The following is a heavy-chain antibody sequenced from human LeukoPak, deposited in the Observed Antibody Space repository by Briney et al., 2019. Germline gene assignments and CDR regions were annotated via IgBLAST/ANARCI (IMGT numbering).Heavy chain of an antibody. V-gene: IGHV1-2*02. CDR3: ARDGVQLERRSYYYHMDV. Sequence: EASVKVSCKASGYTFTGYYMHWVRQAPGQGLEWMGWINPNSGGTNYAQEFQGRVTMTRDTSISTAYMELSRLRSDDTAVYYCARDGVQLERRSYYYHMDVWGKGTTVTVSS. D-gene: IGHD1-1*01. CDR1: GYTFTGYY. CDR2: INPNSGGT. J-gene: IGHJ6*03.